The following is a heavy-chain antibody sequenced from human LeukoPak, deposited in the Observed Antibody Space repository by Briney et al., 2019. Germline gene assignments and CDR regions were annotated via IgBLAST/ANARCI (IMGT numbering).Heavy chain of an antibody. Sequence: GRSLRLSCAASGFTFSNYGMHWVRQATGKGLEWVAVISYGGSNEYYADSVKGRFTISRDNSKNTLYLQMNSPRAEDTAVYYCAKGHYDSSGYYFDYWGQGTLVTVSS. D-gene: IGHD3-22*01. V-gene: IGHV3-30*18. CDR2: ISYGGSNE. CDR1: GFTFSNYG. J-gene: IGHJ4*02. CDR3: AKGHYDSSGYYFDY.